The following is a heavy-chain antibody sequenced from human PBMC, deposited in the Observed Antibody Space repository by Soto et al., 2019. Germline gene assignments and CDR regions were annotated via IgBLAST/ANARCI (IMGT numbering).Heavy chain of an antibody. Sequence: QVQLVQSGAEAKKPGSSVKVSCKASGGTFSSYAISWVRQAPGQGLEWMGGIIPIFGTANYAQKFQGRVTITADESTSTAYMELSSLRSEDTAVYYCARSRGPQYCSSTSCYAKDAFDIWGQGTMVTVSS. D-gene: IGHD2-2*01. J-gene: IGHJ3*02. V-gene: IGHV1-69*01. CDR1: GGTFSSYA. CDR3: ARSRGPQYCSSTSCYAKDAFDI. CDR2: IIPIFGTA.